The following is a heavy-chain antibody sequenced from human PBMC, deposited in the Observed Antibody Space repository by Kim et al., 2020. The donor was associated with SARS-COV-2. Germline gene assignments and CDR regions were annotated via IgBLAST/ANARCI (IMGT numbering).Heavy chain of an antibody. CDR2: INHSGST. Sequence: SETLSLTCAVYGGSFSGYYWSWIRQPPGKGLEWIGEINHSGSTNYNPSLKSRVTISVDTSKNQFSLKLSSVTAADTAVYYCARAGTGIGNYYGMDVWGQGTTVTVSS. CDR3: ARAGTGIGNYYGMDV. J-gene: IGHJ6*02. CDR1: GGSFSGYY. D-gene: IGHD3-10*01. V-gene: IGHV4-34*01.